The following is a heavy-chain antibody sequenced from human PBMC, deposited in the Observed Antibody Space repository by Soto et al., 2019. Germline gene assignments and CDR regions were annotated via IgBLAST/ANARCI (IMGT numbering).Heavy chain of an antibody. D-gene: IGHD6-13*01. V-gene: IGHV4-34*01. CDR3: ARGHKGYSSSWYVD. J-gene: IGHJ4*02. Sequence: QVQLQQWGAGLLKPSETLSLTCAVYGGSFSGYYWSWIRQPPGKGLEWIGEINHVGGTNYNPSLKSRLTISVDTSKNQFSLKVNSVTAADTAVYYCARGHKGYSSSWYVDWGQGTPVTVSS. CDR1: GGSFSGYY. CDR2: INHVGGT.